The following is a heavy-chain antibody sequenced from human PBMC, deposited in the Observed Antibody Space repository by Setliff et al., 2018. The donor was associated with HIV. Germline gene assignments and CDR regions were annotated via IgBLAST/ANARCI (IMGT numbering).Heavy chain of an antibody. Sequence: PSETLSLTCTVSGGSISSGTYFWSWIRQPAGKGLEWIGHIHTSGNANYNPSLNSRVTISVDTSKNHFSLKLSSVTAADTAVYYCARSLLPSITVAGTIGYWGQGSLVTV. V-gene: IGHV4-61*09. J-gene: IGHJ4*02. CDR2: IHTSGNA. D-gene: IGHD6-19*01. CDR1: GGSISSGTYF. CDR3: ARSLLPSITVAGTIGY.